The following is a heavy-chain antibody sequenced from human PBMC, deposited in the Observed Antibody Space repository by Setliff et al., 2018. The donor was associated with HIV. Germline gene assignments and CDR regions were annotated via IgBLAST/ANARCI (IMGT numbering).Heavy chain of an antibody. V-gene: IGHV4-61*01. CDR3: ARDRIEVLADSPHDVFDI. CDR2: IHYTGST. D-gene: IGHD3-22*01. J-gene: IGHJ3*02. Sequence: SETLSLTCSVSGGSVSSVNYYWSWIRQPPGKGLEWIGYIHYTGSTTYNPSLKSRVTISVDTSKNQFSLELSSVTAADTAVYYCARDRIEVLADSPHDVFDIWGRGIMVT. CDR1: GGSVSSVNYY.